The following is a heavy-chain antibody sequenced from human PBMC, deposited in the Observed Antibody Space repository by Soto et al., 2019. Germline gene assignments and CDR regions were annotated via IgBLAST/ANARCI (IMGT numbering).Heavy chain of an antibody. D-gene: IGHD5-18*01. J-gene: IGHJ4*02. Sequence: SETLSLTCTVSGDSVRNTNYFWSWIRQPPGKGLEWIGYVYYTGTTDYNPSFKSRVTMSIDPSKNQFSLKVNSVTAADTAVYFCARGGIMWTQYFFAYWGQGAPVTVSS. V-gene: IGHV4-61*01. CDR1: GDSVRNTNYF. CDR2: VYYTGTT. CDR3: ARGGIMWTQYFFAY.